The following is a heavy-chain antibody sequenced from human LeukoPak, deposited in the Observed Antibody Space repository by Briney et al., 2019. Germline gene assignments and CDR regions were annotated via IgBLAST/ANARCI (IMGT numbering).Heavy chain of an antibody. Sequence: ASVKVSCKASGYTFTSYGISWVRQAPGQGLEWMGWISAYNGNTNYAQKLQGRVTMTTDTSTSTAYMEPRSLRSDDTAVYYCARDLGCSSTSCSYFDYWGQGTLITVSS. V-gene: IGHV1-18*01. CDR3: ARDLGCSSTSCSYFDY. J-gene: IGHJ4*02. D-gene: IGHD2-2*01. CDR1: GYTFTSYG. CDR2: ISAYNGNT.